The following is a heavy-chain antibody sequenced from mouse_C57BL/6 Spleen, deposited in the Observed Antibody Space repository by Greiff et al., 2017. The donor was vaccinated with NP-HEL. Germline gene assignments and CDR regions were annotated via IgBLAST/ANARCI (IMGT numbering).Heavy chain of an antibody. V-gene: IGHV6-3*01. J-gene: IGHJ4*01. CDR2: IRLKSDNYAT. CDR3: TRSNYLYAMDY. D-gene: IGHD2-5*01. CDR1: GFTFSNYW. Sequence: EVKVEESGGGLVQPGGSMKLSCVASGFTFSNYWMNWVRQSPEKGLEWVAQIRLKSDNYATHYAESVKGRFTISRDDSKSSVYLQMNNLRAEDTGIYYCTRSNYLYAMDYWGQGTSVTVSS.